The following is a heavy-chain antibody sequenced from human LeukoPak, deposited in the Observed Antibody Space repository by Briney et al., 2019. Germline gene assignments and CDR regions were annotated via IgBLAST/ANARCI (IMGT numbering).Heavy chain of an antibody. J-gene: IGHJ3*02. CDR1: GGTFSSYA. CDR2: IIPIFGTA. CDR3: ASRAKGGLDAFDI. D-gene: IGHD1-26*01. Sequence: SVKVSCKASGGTFSSYAISWVRQAPGQGLEWMGRIIPIFGTANYAQKFQGRATITTDESTSTAYMELSSLRSEDTAVYYCASRAKGGLDAFDIWGQGTMVTVSS. V-gene: IGHV1-69*05.